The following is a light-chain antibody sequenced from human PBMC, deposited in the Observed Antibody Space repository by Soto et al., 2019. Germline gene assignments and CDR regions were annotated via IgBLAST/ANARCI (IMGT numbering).Light chain of an antibody. CDR3: TSYTSSGTLV. V-gene: IGLV2-14*01. J-gene: IGLJ3*02. CDR2: EIH. CDR1: SADIGRYHY. Sequence: QSALTQPASVSGSPGQSITISCTGTSADIGRYHYVSWYRQHPGRAPKLIIYEIHNRPSGVSHRFSGSKSGNTASLTISGLLAEDEAAYYCTSYTSSGTLVFGGGTKLTVL.